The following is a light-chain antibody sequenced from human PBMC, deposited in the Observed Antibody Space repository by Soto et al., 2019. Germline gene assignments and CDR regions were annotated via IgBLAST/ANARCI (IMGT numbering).Light chain of an antibody. CDR3: QHYGSSWT. CDR1: QSVSSSY. Sequence: EIVLTQSPGTLSLSPGERATLSCRASQSVSSSYLAWYQQKPGLAPRLLIYGASSRATGIPDRFSGSGSGTDFTLTISRLEPEDFAVYYCQHYGSSWTFGQGTKVDIK. J-gene: IGKJ1*01. V-gene: IGKV3-20*01. CDR2: GAS.